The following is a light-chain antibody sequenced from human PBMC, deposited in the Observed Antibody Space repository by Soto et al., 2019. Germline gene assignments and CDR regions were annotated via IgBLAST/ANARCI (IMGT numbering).Light chain of an antibody. J-gene: IGKJ5*01. CDR2: DAS. CDR3: QQRYNWIT. V-gene: IGKV3-11*01. Sequence: EIVLTQSPATLSLSPGERATLSCRASQSVSSYLAWYQQKPGQAPRLLIYDASNRATGIPARFSGSGSGTDFTLTIRSLESEDFAVYFCQQRYNWITFGQGTRLEIK. CDR1: QSVSSY.